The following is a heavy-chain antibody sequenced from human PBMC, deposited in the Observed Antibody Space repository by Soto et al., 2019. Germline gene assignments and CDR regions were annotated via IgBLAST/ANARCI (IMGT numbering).Heavy chain of an antibody. D-gene: IGHD4-17*01. CDR3: ARHWGTVTNFDY. J-gene: IGHJ4*02. CDR2: IYYSGST. CDR1: GGSISSSSYY. V-gene: IGHV4-39*01. Sequence: SETLSLTCTVSGGSISSSSYYWGWIRQPPGKGLEWIGSIYYSGSTYYNPSLKSRVTISVDTSKNQFSLKLSSVTAADTAVYYWARHWGTVTNFDYWGQGTLVTVSS.